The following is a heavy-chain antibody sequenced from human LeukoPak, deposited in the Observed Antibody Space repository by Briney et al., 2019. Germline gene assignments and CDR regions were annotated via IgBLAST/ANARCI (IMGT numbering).Heavy chain of an antibody. CDR1: GGSISSYY. J-gene: IGHJ4*02. CDR2: IYYSGST. D-gene: IGHD6-13*01. Sequence: SETLSLTCTVSGGSISSYYWSWIRQPPGRGLEWIGYIYYSGSTNYNPSLKSRVTISVDTSKNQFSLKLSSVTAADTAVYYCARYSSSWYREPYFDYWGQGTLVTVSS. V-gene: IGHV4-59*08. CDR3: ARYSSSWYREPYFDY.